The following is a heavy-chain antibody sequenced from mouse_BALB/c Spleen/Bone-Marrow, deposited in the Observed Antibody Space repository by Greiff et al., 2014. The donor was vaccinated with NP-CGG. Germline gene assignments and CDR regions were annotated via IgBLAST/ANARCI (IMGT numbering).Heavy chain of an antibody. CDR3: ARNGHSYGYYFDY. V-gene: IGHV1-4*02. CDR1: GYTFTTYT. J-gene: IGHJ2*01. D-gene: IGHD1-2*01. CDR2: INPSSGYT. Sequence: QVQLKESAAELARPGASVKMSCKASGYTFTTYTMHWVKQRPGQGLEWIGYINPSSGYTEYNPNFKDKTTLTADKSSSTAYMQLSSLTSEDSAVYYCARNGHSYGYYFDYWGQGTTLTVSS.